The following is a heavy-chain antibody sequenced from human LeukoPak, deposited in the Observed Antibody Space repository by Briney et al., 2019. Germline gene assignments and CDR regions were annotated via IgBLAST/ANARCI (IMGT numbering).Heavy chain of an antibody. V-gene: IGHV1-18*01. CDR1: GYTFTSQGYG. CDR2: ISAYNGHT. Sequence: GASVKVSCKASGYTFTSQGYGISWVRQAPGQGPEWMGWISAYNGHTNYAQKFQERVTMTRDTSTSTAYMELRSLTSDDTAVYYCARWVPPGDVWGQGTTVTVSS. CDR3: ARWVPPGDV. J-gene: IGHJ6*02.